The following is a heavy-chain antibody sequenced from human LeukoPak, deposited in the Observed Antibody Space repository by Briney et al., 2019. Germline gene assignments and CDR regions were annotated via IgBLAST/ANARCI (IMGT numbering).Heavy chain of an antibody. CDR2: INQDGSEK. D-gene: IGHD6-13*01. CDR3: ARNGIEANGYFDY. Sequence: PGGSLRLSCAASGFTFTTYWMGWVRQAPGKGLEWVANINQDGSEKYYVDSVKGRFTVSRDNAKNSLYLQMNSLRAEDTAVYYCARNGIEANGYFDYWGQGTLVTVSS. J-gene: IGHJ4*02. CDR1: GFTFTTYW. V-gene: IGHV3-7*01.